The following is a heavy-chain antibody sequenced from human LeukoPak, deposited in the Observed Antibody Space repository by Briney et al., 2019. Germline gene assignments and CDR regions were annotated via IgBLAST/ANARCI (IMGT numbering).Heavy chain of an antibody. V-gene: IGHV3-74*01. CDR2: IHKDGSDT. CDR1: GFTFSSYR. J-gene: IGHJ4*02. Sequence: GGSLRLSCAVSGFTFSSYRMHWVRQAPGKGLVWVSRIHKDGSDTSHADSVKGRFTISRDNAKDTLYLQMNSLRVEDTAVYYCARDVGATEDYFDYWGQGTLVTVSS. CDR3: ARDVGATEDYFDY. D-gene: IGHD1-26*01.